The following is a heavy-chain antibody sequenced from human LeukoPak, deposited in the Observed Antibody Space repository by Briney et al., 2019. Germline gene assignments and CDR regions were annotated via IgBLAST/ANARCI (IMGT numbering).Heavy chain of an antibody. V-gene: IGHV3-23*01. CDR1: GFTFSSHQ. J-gene: IGHJ6*03. CDR2: ISDSGATT. Sequence: PGGSLRLSCVASGFTFSSHQMSWVRQAPAKGLEWVSAISDSGATTYYADSVKGRFTVSRDNSKNTLYLQMNSLRAEDTALYYCAKGYSFGCCNYFYMDAWGKGTTVTVSS. CDR3: AKGYSFGCCNYFYMDA. D-gene: IGHD5-18*01.